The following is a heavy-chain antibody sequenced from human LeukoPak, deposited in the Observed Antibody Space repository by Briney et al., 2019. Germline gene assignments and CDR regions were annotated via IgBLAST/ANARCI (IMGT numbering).Heavy chain of an antibody. V-gene: IGHV4-34*01. CDR3: AREIFWKYHFDY. CDR2: INHSGST. D-gene: IGHD3-9*01. CDR1: GFTFSNYW. Sequence: GSLRLSCAASGFTFSNYWMSWVRQAPGKGLEWIGEINHSGSTNYNPSLKSRVTISVDTSKNQFSLKLSSVTAADTAVYYCAREIFWKYHFDYWGQGTLVTVSS. J-gene: IGHJ4*02.